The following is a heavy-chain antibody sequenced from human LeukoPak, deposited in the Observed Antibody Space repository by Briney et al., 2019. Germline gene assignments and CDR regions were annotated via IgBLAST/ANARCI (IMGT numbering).Heavy chain of an antibody. CDR1: GGTFSSYT. CDR2: IIPILGIA. J-gene: IGHJ5*02. D-gene: IGHD3-22*01. CDR3: ARRYDSSDYAPFDP. Sequence: PVKVSCKASGGTFSSYTISWVRQAPGQGLEWMGRIIPILGIANYAQKFQGRVTITADRSTSTAYMELSSLRSEDTAVYYCARRYDSSDYAPFDPWGQGTLVTVSS. V-gene: IGHV1-69*02.